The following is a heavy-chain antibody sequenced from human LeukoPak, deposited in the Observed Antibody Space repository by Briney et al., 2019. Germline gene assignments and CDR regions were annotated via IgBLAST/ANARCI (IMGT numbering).Heavy chain of an antibody. CDR1: GVTFSRYA. CDR2: LRGDGET. V-gene: IGHV3-23*01. CDR3: AKATWVSSADAVL. J-gene: IGHJ4*02. D-gene: IGHD3-3*01. Sequence: PGGALRLSCAASGVTFSRYAMSWVRQAPARGREWVSSLRGDGETFYGDSVKGRFTLYRDQSRNTAYLQMLNLRLEDTAVYFCAKATWVSSADAVLWGQGTVVTVFS.